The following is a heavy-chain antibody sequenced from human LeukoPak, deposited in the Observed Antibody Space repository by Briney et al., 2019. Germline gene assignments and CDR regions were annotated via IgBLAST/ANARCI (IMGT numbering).Heavy chain of an antibody. D-gene: IGHD5-18*01. V-gene: IGHV4-38-2*02. CDR3: ARNSYGYDY. J-gene: IGHJ4*02. Sequence: SETLSLTCTVSGYSISSGYYWGWIRQPPGKGLEWIGSIYHSGSTYYNPSLKSRVTISVDTSKNQFSLKLSSVTAADTAVYYCARNSYGYDYWGQGTLVTVSS. CDR1: GYSISSGYY. CDR2: IYHSGST.